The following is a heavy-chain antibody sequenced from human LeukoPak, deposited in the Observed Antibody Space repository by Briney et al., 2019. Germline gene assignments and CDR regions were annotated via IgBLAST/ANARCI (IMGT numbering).Heavy chain of an antibody. CDR3: ARDPYHRLGPPLDL. J-gene: IGHJ5*02. V-gene: IGHV1-18*01. Sequence: ASVKVSCKASGYTFTNSDITWVRQAPGQGLEWMGGISTSNGDTNYAAKLQGRVTMTTDTSTSTVYMELGSLTLDDTAVYFCARDPYHRLGPPLDLWGQGTLVTVSS. CDR1: GYTFTNSD. D-gene: IGHD1-14*01. CDR2: ISTSNGDT.